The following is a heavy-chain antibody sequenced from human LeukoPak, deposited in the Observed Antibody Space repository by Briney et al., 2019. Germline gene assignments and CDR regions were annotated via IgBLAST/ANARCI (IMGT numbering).Heavy chain of an antibody. J-gene: IGHJ5*02. Sequence: PSETLSLTRAVYGGSFSGYYWSWIRQPPGKGLEWIGEINHTGSTNYNTSLKSRVTLSVDTSKNQFSLKLSSVTAADTAVYYCARRTPQPRPKLVVLVAGTRGNWFDPWGQGTLVTVSS. D-gene: IGHD6-19*01. CDR2: INHTGST. V-gene: IGHV4-34*01. CDR3: ARRTPQPRPKLVVLVAGTRGNWFDP. CDR1: GGSFSGYY.